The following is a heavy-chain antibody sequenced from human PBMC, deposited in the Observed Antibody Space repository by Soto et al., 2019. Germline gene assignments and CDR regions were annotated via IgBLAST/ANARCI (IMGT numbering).Heavy chain of an antibody. Sequence: QVQLVQSGAEVKKPGSSVKVSCKASGGTFSSYTISCVRQAPGQGLEWMGRIIPILGIANYAQKFQGRVTITADKSTSTAYMELHSLTSEDTAVYYCARTAGDLDYWGQGTLITVSS. J-gene: IGHJ4*02. D-gene: IGHD4-17*01. CDR3: ARTAGDLDY. V-gene: IGHV1-69*02. CDR2: IIPILGIA. CDR1: GGTFSSYT.